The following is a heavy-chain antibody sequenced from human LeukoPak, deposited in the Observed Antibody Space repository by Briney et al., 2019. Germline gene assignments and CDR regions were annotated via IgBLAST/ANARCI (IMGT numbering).Heavy chain of an antibody. Sequence: SVKVSCKASGGTFSSYAISWVRQAPGQGLEWMGGIIPIFGTANYAQKFQGRVTITADESTSTAYMELSSLRSEDTAVYYCARDSVVRGVIITNWFDPWGQGTLVTVSS. CDR3: ARDSVVRGVIITNWFDP. D-gene: IGHD3-10*01. CDR1: GGTFSSYA. V-gene: IGHV1-69*13. J-gene: IGHJ5*02. CDR2: IIPIFGTA.